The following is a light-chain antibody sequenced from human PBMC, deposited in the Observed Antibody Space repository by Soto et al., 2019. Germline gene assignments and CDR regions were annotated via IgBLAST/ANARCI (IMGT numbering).Light chain of an antibody. CDR2: EAS. J-gene: IGKJ4*01. Sequence: EIVLTQSPATLSLSPGERATLSCRASQSVSSYLAWYQQKPGQAPRLLIYEASNRATGIPARFSGSGSGTDFTLIISSREPEDFAVYYCQQRKNWPPLTFGGGTKVEIK. CDR3: QQRKNWPPLT. V-gene: IGKV3-11*01. CDR1: QSVSSY.